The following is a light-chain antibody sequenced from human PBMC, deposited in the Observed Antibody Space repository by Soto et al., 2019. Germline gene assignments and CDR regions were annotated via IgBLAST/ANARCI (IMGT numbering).Light chain of an antibody. CDR1: SSNIGAGYD. CDR3: QSYDTSLSGHVL. CDR2: GNS. V-gene: IGLV1-40*01. J-gene: IGLJ2*01. Sequence: QPVLTQPPSVSGAPGQRVTISCTGSSSNIGAGYDVHWYQQLPGTAPKVLIYGNSNRPSGVPDRFSGSKSGTSASLAITGLQAEDEADYYCQSYDTSLSGHVLLGGGTKLTVL.